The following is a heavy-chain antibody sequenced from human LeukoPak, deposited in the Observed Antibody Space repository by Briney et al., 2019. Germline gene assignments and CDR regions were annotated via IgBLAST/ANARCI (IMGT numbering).Heavy chain of an antibody. CDR3: ARDRGTMVRGAIGAFDI. D-gene: IGHD3-10*01. Sequence: SQTLSLTCTVSGGSISSGGYYWSWIRQHPGKGLEWIGYIYYSGRTYYNPSLKSRVTISVDTSKNQFSLKLSSVTAADTAVYYCARDRGTMVRGAIGAFDIWGQGAMVTVSS. J-gene: IGHJ3*02. CDR1: GGSISSGGYY. CDR2: IYYSGRT. V-gene: IGHV4-31*03.